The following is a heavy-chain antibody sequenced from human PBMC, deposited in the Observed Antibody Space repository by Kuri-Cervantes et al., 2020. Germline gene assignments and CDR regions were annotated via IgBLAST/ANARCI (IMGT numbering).Heavy chain of an antibody. Sequence: GESLKISCAASGFTFSDYYMSWIRQAPGKGLEWVSYISSSGSTIYYADSVKGRFTISRDNAKNSLYLQMNSLRAEDTAVYYCARAGTMVRTRMDVWGQGTTVTVSS. J-gene: IGHJ6*02. CDR1: GFTFSDYY. V-gene: IGHV3-11*01. CDR3: ARAGTMVRTRMDV. D-gene: IGHD3-10*01. CDR2: ISSSGSTI.